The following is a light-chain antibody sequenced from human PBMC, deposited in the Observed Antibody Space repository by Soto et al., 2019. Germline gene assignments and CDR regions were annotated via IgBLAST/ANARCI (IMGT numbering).Light chain of an antibody. CDR1: QSIASY. V-gene: IGKV1-39*01. J-gene: IGKJ5*01. Sequence: DIQMTQSPSSLSASVGDRVTITCRASQSIASYLNWYQQKPGKAPKILIYAASSLQSGVPSRFSGSGSGTDFTLIISSLQPEDFATYFCQQSYSTPITFGHGTRLEIK. CDR3: QQSYSTPIT. CDR2: AAS.